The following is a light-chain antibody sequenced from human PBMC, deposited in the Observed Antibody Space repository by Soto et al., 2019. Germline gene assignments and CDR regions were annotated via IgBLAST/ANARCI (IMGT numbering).Light chain of an antibody. CDR2: DAS. CDR3: QQRSNWPPFT. CDR1: QSVSTY. V-gene: IGKV3-11*01. Sequence: EIVLTQSPATLSLSPGERATLSCRASQSVSTYLAWYQHRPGQAPRLLIYDASNRATGIPARFSGSGSGTGFTLTISSLEPEDFAVYYCQQRSNWPPFTFGPGTKVDIK. J-gene: IGKJ3*01.